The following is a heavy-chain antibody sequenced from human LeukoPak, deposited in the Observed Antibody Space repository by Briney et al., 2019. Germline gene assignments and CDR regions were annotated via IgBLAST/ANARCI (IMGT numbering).Heavy chain of an antibody. CDR1: GGSINSYY. J-gene: IGHJ4*02. Sequence: SETLSLTCTVSGGSINSYYWSWIRQPPGRGLEWIGNFYYSGSTYYNPSLKSRVTISVDTSKNQFSLKLNSVTAADTAIYYCASRIGGTTFDYWGQGTLVTVSS. CDR3: ASRIGGTTFDY. D-gene: IGHD2-15*01. V-gene: IGHV4-59*04. CDR2: FYYSGST.